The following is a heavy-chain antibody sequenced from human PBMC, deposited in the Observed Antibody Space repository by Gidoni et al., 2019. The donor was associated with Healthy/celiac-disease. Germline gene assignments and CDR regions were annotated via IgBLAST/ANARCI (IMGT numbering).Heavy chain of an antibody. CDR3: ARDSTYYDFWSGYGDY. Sequence: QVQLVESGGGVVQPARSLGLSCAASGFTLSSYGMHWVRQAPGKGLEWVAVIWYDGSNKYYADSVKGRFTISRDNSKNTLYLQMNSLRAEDTAVYYCARDSTYYDFWSGYGDYWGQGTLVTVSS. J-gene: IGHJ4*02. CDR1: GFTLSSYG. D-gene: IGHD3-3*01. V-gene: IGHV3-33*01. CDR2: IWYDGSNK.